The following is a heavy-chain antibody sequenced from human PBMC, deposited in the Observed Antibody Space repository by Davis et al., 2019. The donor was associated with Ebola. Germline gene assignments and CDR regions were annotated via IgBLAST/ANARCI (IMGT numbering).Heavy chain of an antibody. Sequence: AASVKVSCKVSGYTLTELSMHWVRQAPGKGLEWMGGFDPEDGETIYAQKFQGRVTMTEDTSTDTAYTELSSLRSEDTAVYYCATAGGIRYYYYGMDVWGQGTTVTVSS. D-gene: IGHD2-15*01. CDR1: GYTLTELS. J-gene: IGHJ6*02. CDR3: ATAGGIRYYYYGMDV. V-gene: IGHV1-24*01. CDR2: FDPEDGET.